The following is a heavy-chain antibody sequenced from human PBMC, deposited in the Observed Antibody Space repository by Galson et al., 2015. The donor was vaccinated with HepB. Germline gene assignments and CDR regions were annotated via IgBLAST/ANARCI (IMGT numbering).Heavy chain of an antibody. V-gene: IGHV7-4-1*02. CDR2: INTNTGNP. CDR1: GYTFTSYA. D-gene: IGHD4-23*01. J-gene: IGHJ4*02. Sequence: SVKVSCKASGYTFTSYAMNWVRQAPGQGLEWMGWINTNTGNPTYAQGFTGRFVFSLDTSVSTAYLQISSLKAEDTAVYYCASGDYGGNSAGGYWGQGTLVTVSS. CDR3: ASGDYGGNSAGGY.